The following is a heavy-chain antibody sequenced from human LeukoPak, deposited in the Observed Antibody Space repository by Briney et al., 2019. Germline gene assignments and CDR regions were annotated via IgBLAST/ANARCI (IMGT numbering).Heavy chain of an antibody. V-gene: IGHV1-2*02. CDR1: GYTFTGYY. CDR2: INPNSGGT. Sequence: ASVKVSCKASGYTFTGYYIHWVRQAPGQGLEWMGWINPNSGGTDYAHNLQGRVTMTTDTSTSTAYMELRSLRSDDTAVYYCARDEARYSSGYYPNWFDPWGQGTLVTVSS. J-gene: IGHJ5*02. CDR3: ARDEARYSSGYYPNWFDP. D-gene: IGHD3-22*01.